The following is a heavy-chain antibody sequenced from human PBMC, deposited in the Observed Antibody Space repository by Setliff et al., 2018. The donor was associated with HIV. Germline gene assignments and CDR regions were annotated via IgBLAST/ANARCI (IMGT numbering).Heavy chain of an antibody. Sequence: SVKVSCKASGGTFSRDAISWVRQAPGQGLEWMGGIISMFGTANYAQKFQGRVTITADESTNTAYMELSSLRSEDTAVYYCARDREAEGDAFDIWGQGAMVTVSS. V-gene: IGHV1-69*13. CDR1: GGTFSRDA. J-gene: IGHJ3*02. CDR3: ARDREAEGDAFDI. CDR2: IISMFGTA. D-gene: IGHD3-10*01.